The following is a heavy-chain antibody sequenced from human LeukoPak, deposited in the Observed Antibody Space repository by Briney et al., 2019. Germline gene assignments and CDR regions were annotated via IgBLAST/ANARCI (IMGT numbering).Heavy chain of an antibody. CDR3: ARRRLVGPTGYYFDY. D-gene: IGHD1-26*01. Sequence: KPSETLSLTCSVSGDSISSRSYYWGWIRQPPGKGLEWIGSINYSGDTYYNPSLKSRVTISVDTSKNQYSLKLTSVTAADTAVYYCARRRLVGPTGYYFDYWGQGTLVTVSS. CDR1: GDSISSRSYY. CDR2: INYSGDT. J-gene: IGHJ4*02. V-gene: IGHV4-39*01.